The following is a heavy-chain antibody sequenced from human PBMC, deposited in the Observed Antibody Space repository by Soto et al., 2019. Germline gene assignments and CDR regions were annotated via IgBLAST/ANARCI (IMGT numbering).Heavy chain of an antibody. CDR2: IYYSGST. CDR3: ARVGDYVVDF. V-gene: IGHV4-30-4*01. CDR1: GGSISSGDYY. D-gene: IGHD4-17*01. J-gene: IGHJ4*02. Sequence: SETLSLTCTVSGGSISSGDYYWSWIRQPPGKSLEWIAYIYYSGSTSYNPSLKSRVTISVDRSKNQFSLKLSSVTAADTAVYYCARVGDYVVDFWGQGTLVTVSS.